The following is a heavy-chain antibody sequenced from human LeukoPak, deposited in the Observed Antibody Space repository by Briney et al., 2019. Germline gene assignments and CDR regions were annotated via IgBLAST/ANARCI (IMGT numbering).Heavy chain of an antibody. J-gene: IGHJ4*02. CDR1: GFTFSSYS. Sequence: PGGSLRLSCAASGFTFSSYSMNWVRQAPGKGLEWVSSISSSSSYIYYADSVKGRFTISRDNAKNSLYLQMNSLRAEDTAVYYCARGITMIAAYFDYWGQGTLVTVSS. CDR3: ARGITMIAAYFDY. D-gene: IGHD3-22*01. V-gene: IGHV3-21*01. CDR2: ISSSSSYI.